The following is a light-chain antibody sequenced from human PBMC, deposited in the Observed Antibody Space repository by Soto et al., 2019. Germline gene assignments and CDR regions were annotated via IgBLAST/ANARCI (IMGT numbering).Light chain of an antibody. CDR2: AAS. CDR1: QGISSY. CDR3: QQYYSYPT. J-gene: IGKJ5*01. V-gene: IGKV1-8*01. Sequence: AILLTQYPSSFSASTGDRVTITCRASQGISSYLAWYKQKPGKAPKLLIYAASTLQSGVPSRLSGSGSGTDFTLTISCLKSEDSATYYCQQYYSYPTFGQGTRLEIK.